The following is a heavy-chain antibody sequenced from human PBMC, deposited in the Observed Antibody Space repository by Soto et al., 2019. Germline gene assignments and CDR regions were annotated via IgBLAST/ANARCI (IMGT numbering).Heavy chain of an antibody. CDR2: IYYSGST. Sequence: QVQLQESGPGLVKPSETLSLTCTVSGGSISSYYWSWIRQPPGKGLEWIGYIYYSGSTNYNPSLTRLVTISVDTSKNQFTLKLSSVTAADTDVYYCARRYGTTFDYWGQGTLVTVSS. V-gene: IGHV4-59*01. D-gene: IGHD1-7*01. J-gene: IGHJ4*02. CDR1: GGSISSYY. CDR3: ARRYGTTFDY.